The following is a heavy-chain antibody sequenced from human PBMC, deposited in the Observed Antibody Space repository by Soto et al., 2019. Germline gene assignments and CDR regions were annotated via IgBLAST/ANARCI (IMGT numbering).Heavy chain of an antibody. J-gene: IGHJ4*02. Sequence: PSETLSLTCTVSAGSITSYYWNWIRQPPEKGLEWIGFIHHTGKSMSNPSLRSRLAMSVDTTEGQISLDLRAVTAADTAVYYCAKWNEMKLSFDDWGQGILVTVSS. V-gene: IGHV4-59*01. CDR1: AGSITSYY. CDR3: AKWNEMKLSFDD. CDR2: IHHTGKS. D-gene: IGHD1-1*01.